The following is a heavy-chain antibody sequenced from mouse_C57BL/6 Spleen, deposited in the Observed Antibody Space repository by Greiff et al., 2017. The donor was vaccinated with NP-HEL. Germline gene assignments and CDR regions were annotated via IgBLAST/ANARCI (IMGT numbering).Heavy chain of an antibody. CDR3: ARAYYYGRGYAMDY. V-gene: IGHV5-17*01. CDR1: GFTFSDYG. CDR2: ISSGSSTI. D-gene: IGHD1-1*01. Sequence: EVQVVESGGGLVKPGGSLKLSCAASGFTFSDYGMHWVRQAPEKGLEWVAYISSGSSTIYYADTVKGRFTISRDNAKNTLFLQMTSLRSEDTAMYYCARAYYYGRGYAMDYWGQGTSVTVSS. J-gene: IGHJ4*01.